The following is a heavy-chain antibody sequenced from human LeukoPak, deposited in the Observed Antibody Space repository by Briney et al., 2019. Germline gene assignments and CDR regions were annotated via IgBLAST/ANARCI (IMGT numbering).Heavy chain of an antibody. CDR3: ARGGYYDSSGVFDY. J-gene: IGHJ4*02. CDR1: GYTFTSYD. D-gene: IGHD3-22*01. V-gene: IGHV1-8*03. CDR2: MNPNSGNT. Sequence: ASVKVSCKASGYTFTSYDINWVRQATGQGLEWMGWMNPNSGNTGYAQKFQGRVTITRNTSMSTAYMELSSLRSEDTAVYYCARGGYYDSSGVFDYWGQGTLVTVSS.